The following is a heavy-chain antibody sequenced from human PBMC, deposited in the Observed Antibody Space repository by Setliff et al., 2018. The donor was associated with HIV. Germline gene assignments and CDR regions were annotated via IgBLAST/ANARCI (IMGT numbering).Heavy chain of an antibody. CDR1: GFTFSTYS. V-gene: IGHV3-21*01. CDR3: ARVRVSGYYTGDY. J-gene: IGHJ4*02. CDR2: ISRGGDI. Sequence: GGSLRLSCAASGFTFSTYSMNWVRQAPGKGLEWVSSISRGGDIQYGDSVKGRFTISRDNAKNSLYLQMNSLRAEDTAVYYCARVRVSGYYTGDYWGQGTLVTVSS. D-gene: IGHD3-3*01.